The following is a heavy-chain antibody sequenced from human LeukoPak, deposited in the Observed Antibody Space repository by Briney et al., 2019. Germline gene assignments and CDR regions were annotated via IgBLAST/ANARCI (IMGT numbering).Heavy chain of an antibody. CDR3: ARYCSSTSCYEAFDY. D-gene: IGHD2-2*01. V-gene: IGHV1-2*02. J-gene: IGHJ4*02. Sequence: GASVKVSCKASGYTFTGYYIHWVRQAPGQGLEWMGWISPHSGGTNYAQKLQGRVTMSRDTSISTAYMELSRLRSDDTAVYYCARYCSSTSCYEAFDYWGQGTLVSVSS. CDR1: GYTFTGYY. CDR2: ISPHSGGT.